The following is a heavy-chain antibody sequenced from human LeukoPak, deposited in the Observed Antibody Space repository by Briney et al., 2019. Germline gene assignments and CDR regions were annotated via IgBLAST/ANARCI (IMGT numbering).Heavy chain of an antibody. V-gene: IGHV1-69*04. CDR3: AREVTMVRGVIDN. D-gene: IGHD3-10*01. CDR1: GGTFSSYA. CDR2: IIPILGIA. J-gene: IGHJ4*02. Sequence: ASVKVSCKASGGTFSSYAISWVRQAPGQGLEWMGRIIPILGIANYAQKFQGRVTITADKSTSTAYMELSSLRSEDTAVYYCAREVTMVRGVIDNWGQGTLVTVSS.